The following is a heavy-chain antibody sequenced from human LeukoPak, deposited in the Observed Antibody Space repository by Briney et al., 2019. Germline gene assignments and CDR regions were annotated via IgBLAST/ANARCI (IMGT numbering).Heavy chain of an antibody. D-gene: IGHD3-10*01. Sequence: GGSLRLSCAASGFTFSSYAMSWVRQAPGKGLEWVSAISGSGGSTYCADSVKGRFTISRDNSKNTLYLQMNSLRAEDTAVYYCAKDRGSGSYFDYWGQGILVTVSS. V-gene: IGHV3-23*01. CDR1: GFTFSSYA. J-gene: IGHJ4*02. CDR2: ISGSGGST. CDR3: AKDRGSGSYFDY.